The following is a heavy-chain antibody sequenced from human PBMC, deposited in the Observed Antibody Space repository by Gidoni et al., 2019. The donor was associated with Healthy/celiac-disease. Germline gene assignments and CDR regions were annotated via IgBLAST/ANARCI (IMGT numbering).Heavy chain of an antibody. V-gene: IGHV3-30*18. CDR3: AKDWYSSPSYYYYGMDV. CDR1: GFTFSSYG. J-gene: IGHJ6*02. CDR2: ISYDGSNK. Sequence: QVQLVESGGGVVQPGRSLRLSCAASGFTFSSYGMHWVRQAPGKGLEWVAVISYDGSNKYYADSVKGRFTISRDNSKNTLYLQMNSLRAEDTAVYYCAKDWYSSPSYYYYGMDVWGQGTTVTVSS. D-gene: IGHD6-13*01.